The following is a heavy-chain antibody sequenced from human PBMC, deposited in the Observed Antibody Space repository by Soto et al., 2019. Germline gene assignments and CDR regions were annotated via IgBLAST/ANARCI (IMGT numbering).Heavy chain of an antibody. CDR1: GYTFTNYA. CDR2: INAGNGNT. D-gene: IGHD1-20*01. CDR3: ARGKEYNWNHGWFDP. J-gene: IGHJ5*02. V-gene: IGHV1-3*05. Sequence: QVQLVQSGAEEEKPGASVKVSCKASGYTFTNYAMDWVRQAPGQRLEWMGWINAGNGNTKYSQNFQGRVTITRDTSASTAYMERSSLRFEDTAVYYCARGKEYNWNHGWFDPWGQGTLVTVSS.